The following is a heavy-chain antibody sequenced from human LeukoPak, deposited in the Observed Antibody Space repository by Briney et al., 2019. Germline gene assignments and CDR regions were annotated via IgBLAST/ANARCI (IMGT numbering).Heavy chain of an antibody. Sequence: GGSLRLSCAASGFTLSSYVMHWVRQAPGKGLEWVAVISHDGSNKYYADSVKGRFTISRDNSKNTLYLQVNSLRAEDTAMYYCARVVVSSSSDYFDYWGQGTLVTVPS. J-gene: IGHJ4*02. CDR2: ISHDGSNK. D-gene: IGHD6-6*01. CDR1: GFTLSSYV. CDR3: ARVVVSSSSDYFDY. V-gene: IGHV3-30*04.